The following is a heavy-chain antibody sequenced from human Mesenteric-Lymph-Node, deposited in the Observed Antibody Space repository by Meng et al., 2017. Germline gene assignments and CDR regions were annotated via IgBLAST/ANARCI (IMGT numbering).Heavy chain of an antibody. V-gene: IGHV4-61*08. CDR3: ARGQKGYFDL. Sequence: QGQLQESGPRLVRPSETLSLTCTVSGGSVSSSGYYWSWIRQPPGKGLEWIGYIYHSGSTNSNPSLKSRVSISIDTSKNQFSLNLNSVTAADTAVYYCARGQKGYFDLWGRGTLVTVSS. CDR1: GGSVSSSGYY. J-gene: IGHJ2*01. CDR2: IYHSGST.